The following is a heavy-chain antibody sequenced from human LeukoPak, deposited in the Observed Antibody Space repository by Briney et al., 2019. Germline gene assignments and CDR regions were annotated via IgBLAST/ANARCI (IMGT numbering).Heavy chain of an antibody. CDR3: ERPPLYDAFHI. CDR2: IKPNGSAI. V-gene: IGHV3-11*04. CDR1: GFTFSDYY. J-gene: IGHJ3*02. Sequence: GGSLRLSCAASGFTFSDYYMSWVRQAPGKGLEWVGYIKPNGSAINYADSVKGRFTISRDNAKSSLYRQMNSLRAEDTAVYYCERPPLYDAFHIWGQGTMVTVSS.